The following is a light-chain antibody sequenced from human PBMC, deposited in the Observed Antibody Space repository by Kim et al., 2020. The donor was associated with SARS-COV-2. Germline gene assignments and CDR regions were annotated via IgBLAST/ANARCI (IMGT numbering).Light chain of an antibody. CDR3: SSYSSSSTVL. CDR2: DVN. J-gene: IGLJ2*01. V-gene: IGLV2-14*03. Sequence: GQYITISCTGTRSDIGGFNYVSWYQQHPGKAPKLMIYDVNNRPSGVSTRFSGSKSGNTASLTISGLQAEDEADYYCSSYSSSSTVLFGGGTQLTVL. CDR1: RSDIGGFNY.